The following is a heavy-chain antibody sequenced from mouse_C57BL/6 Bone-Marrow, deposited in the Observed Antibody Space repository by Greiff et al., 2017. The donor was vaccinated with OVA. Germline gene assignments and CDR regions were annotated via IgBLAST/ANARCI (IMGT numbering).Heavy chain of an antibody. CDR3: TPLIYYGYPYAMDY. V-gene: IGHV14-4*01. D-gene: IGHD2-2*01. CDR2: IDPENGDT. J-gene: IGHJ4*01. CDR1: GFNIKDDY. Sequence: EVQLQQSGAELVRPGASVKLSCTASGFNIKDDYMPWVKQRPEQGLEWIGWIDPENGDTEYASKFQGKATITADTSSNTAYLQLSSLTSEDTAVYYCTPLIYYGYPYAMDYWGQGTSVTVSS.